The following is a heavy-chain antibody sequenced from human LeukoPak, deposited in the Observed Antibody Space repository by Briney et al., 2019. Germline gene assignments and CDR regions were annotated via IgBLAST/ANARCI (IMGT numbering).Heavy chain of an antibody. CDR2: IYQSGST. D-gene: IGHD2-21*01. CDR3: AREVIAASNWFDP. J-gene: IGHJ5*02. Sequence: TSETLSLTCSVSGGSISSGGYYWSWIRQHPGKSLEWIGYIYQSGSTYYNPSLKSRVTISVDTSKNQFSLKLSSVTAADTAVYYCAREVIAASNWFDPWGQGTLVTVSS. CDR1: GGSISSGGYY. V-gene: IGHV4-31*03.